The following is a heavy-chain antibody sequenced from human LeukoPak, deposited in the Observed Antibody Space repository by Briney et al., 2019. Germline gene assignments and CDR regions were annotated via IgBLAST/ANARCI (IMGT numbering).Heavy chain of an antibody. Sequence: SETLSLTCTVSGDSVSGPNYYWNWIRQPPGKGLEWIGYIYNSGRTNYNPSLKSRVTISVDTSRNQFSLKLSSVTAADTAVYYCARGSVYTSSWHPYWGQGTLVTVSS. V-gene: IGHV4-61*01. CDR2: IYNSGRT. CDR3: ARGSVYTSSWHPY. CDR1: GDSVSGPNYY. J-gene: IGHJ1*01. D-gene: IGHD6-13*01.